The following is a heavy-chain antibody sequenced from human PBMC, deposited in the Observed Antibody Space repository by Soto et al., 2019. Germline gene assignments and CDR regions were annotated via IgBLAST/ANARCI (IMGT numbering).Heavy chain of an antibody. D-gene: IGHD6-25*01. J-gene: IGHJ4*02. CDR3: AKDRLAGNFDY. CDR1: GFTFNNYA. CDR2: ISNTGGGT. Sequence: AGGPLRLSCAASGFTFNNYAMNWVRQAPGMGLEWVATISNTGGGTYYADSVKGRFTISRDNSKNTLYLQMSSLRVEDTAVYYCAKDRLAGNFDYWGQGTQVTVSS. V-gene: IGHV3-23*01.